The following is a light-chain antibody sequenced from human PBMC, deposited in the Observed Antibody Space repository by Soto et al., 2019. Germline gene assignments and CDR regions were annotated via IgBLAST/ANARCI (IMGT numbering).Light chain of an antibody. Sequence: EVVLTQSPAALSFSPGGRCTRSCRASQSVSSYLAWYQQKPGQAPRLLIYDASNRATGIPARFSGSGSGTDFTLTISRLEPEDFAVYYCQQYGSSGTFGQGTKVDIK. CDR2: DAS. CDR3: QQYGSSGT. CDR1: QSVSSY. J-gene: IGKJ1*01. V-gene: IGKV3-11*01.